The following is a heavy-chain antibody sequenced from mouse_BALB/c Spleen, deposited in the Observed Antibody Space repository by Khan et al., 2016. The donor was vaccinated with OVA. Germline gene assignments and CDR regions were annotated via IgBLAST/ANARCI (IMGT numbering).Heavy chain of an antibody. J-gene: IGHJ4*01. Sequence: QIQLVQSGPGLVAPSQSLSITCTVSGFSLTSYGVNWVRQPPGKGLEWLGVIWGDGSTNYHSALRSRLSISKDNSKNQVFLKLNSLQTDDTATYYCAKWGNSYYATDYWGQGTSVTVSS. V-gene: IGHV2-3*01. CDR2: IWGDGST. CDR1: GFSLTSYG. CDR3: AKWGNSYYATDY. D-gene: IGHD2-1*01.